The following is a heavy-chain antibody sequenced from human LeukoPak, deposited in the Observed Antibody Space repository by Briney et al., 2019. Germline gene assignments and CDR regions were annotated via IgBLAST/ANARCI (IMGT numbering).Heavy chain of an antibody. D-gene: IGHD2-15*01. J-gene: IGHJ4*02. CDR1: GYTFTGYY. Sequence: ASVKVSCKASGYTFTGYYIHWVRQAPGQGLEWMGWINPNSGGTNYAPKFQGRVTMTRDTSISTAYMELTSLTSDDTAVYFCARGGGGLAYWGPGTLVTVSS. CDR2: INPNSGGT. V-gene: IGHV1-2*02. CDR3: ARGGGGLAY.